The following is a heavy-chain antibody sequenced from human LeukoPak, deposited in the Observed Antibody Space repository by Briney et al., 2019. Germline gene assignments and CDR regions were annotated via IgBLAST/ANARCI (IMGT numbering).Heavy chain of an antibody. CDR2: IHYSGST. CDR1: GGSISSYY. CDR3: ARAKAYDFWSGYRA. J-gene: IGHJ5*02. Sequence: SETLSLTCTVSGGSISSYYWSWIRQPPGKGLEWIGYIHYSGSTNYNPSLKSRVTISVDTSKNQFSLKLSSVTAADTAVYYCARAKAYDFWSGYRAWGQGTLVTVSS. V-gene: IGHV4-59*01. D-gene: IGHD3-3*01.